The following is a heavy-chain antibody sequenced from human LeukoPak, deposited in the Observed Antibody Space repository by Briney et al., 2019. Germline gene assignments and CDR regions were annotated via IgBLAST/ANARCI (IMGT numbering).Heavy chain of an antibody. V-gene: IGHV3-23*01. CDR2: ISGSGGST. CDR3: ASHAQIVVVPAAIGDWFDP. D-gene: IGHD2-2*01. J-gene: IGHJ5*02. Sequence: GGSLRLSCAASGFTFSSYAMSWVRQAPGKGLEWVSAISGSGGSTYYADSVKGRFTISRDSSKNTLYRQMNSLRAEDTAVYYCASHAQIVVVPAAIGDWFDPWGQGTLVTVSS. CDR1: GFTFSSYA.